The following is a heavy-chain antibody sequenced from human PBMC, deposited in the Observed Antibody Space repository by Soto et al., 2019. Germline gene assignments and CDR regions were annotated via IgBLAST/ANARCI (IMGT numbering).Heavy chain of an antibody. CDR1: GGSFSGYS. V-gene: IGHV4-34*01. CDR2: INHSGTT. Sequence: PSETLSLTCAVYGGSFSGYSWTWLRQPPGKGLEWIGEINHSGTTDYNPALKSRVAMSADTSKNQFSLRMTSVTAAETAVYYCARARFDSWSHIYYGLDVWGQGTTVTVSS. J-gene: IGHJ6*02. D-gene: IGHD3-3*01. CDR3: ARARFDSWSHIYYGLDV.